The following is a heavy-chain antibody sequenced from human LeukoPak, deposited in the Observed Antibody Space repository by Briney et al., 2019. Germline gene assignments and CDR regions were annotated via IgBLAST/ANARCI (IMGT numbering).Heavy chain of an antibody. V-gene: IGHV3-23*01. CDR3: ARIRGYSGYARVDY. D-gene: IGHD5-12*01. CDR1: GFTFSTYA. J-gene: IGHJ4*02. Sequence: GGSLRLSCAASGFTFSTYAMSWVRQAPGKGLEWVSAISGSGGSTYYADSVKGRFTISRDNSKNTLYLQMNSLRAEDTAVYYCARIRGYSGYARVDYWGQGTLVTVSS. CDR2: ISGSGGST.